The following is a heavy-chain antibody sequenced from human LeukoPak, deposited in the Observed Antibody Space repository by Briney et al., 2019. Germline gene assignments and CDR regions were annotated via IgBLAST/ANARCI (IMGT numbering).Heavy chain of an antibody. J-gene: IGHJ4*02. V-gene: IGHV1-46*01. CDR3: ARDRGARAPIDY. D-gene: IGHD1-26*01. Sequence: ASVKVSCKASGYTFTSYYMHWVRQAPGQGLEWMGIINPSGGSTSYAQKFQGRVTMTRDTSISTAYMELSRLRSDDTAVYYCARDRGARAPIDYWGQGTLVTVSS. CDR1: GYTFTSYY. CDR2: INPSGGST.